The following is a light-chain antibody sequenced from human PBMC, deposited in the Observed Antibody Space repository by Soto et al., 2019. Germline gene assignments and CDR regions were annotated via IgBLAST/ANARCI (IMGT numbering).Light chain of an antibody. J-gene: IGKJ3*01. CDR2: GAS. CDR1: QTISSY. Sequence: DIQMTQSPSSLSASVGDRVTINCRASQTISSYLNWYQQKPGKAPKLLIYGASALQSGVLPRFSGSGSGTDFTLTIRSLQPEDFATYYCQQSYNLPRTFGPGTKVDIK. V-gene: IGKV1-39*01. CDR3: QQSYNLPRT.